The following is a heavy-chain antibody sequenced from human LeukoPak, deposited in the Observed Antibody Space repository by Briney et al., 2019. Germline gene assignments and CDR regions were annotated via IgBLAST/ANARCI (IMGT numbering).Heavy chain of an antibody. V-gene: IGHV1-18*01. CDR3: ARSRSPAVLRYFDWLSLRRSLGDY. CDR1: GYTFTSYG. CDR2: ISAYNGNT. Sequence: ASVKVSCKASGYTFTSYGISWVRQAPGQGLEWMGWISAYNGNTNYAQKLQGRVTMTTDTSTSTAYMELRSLRSDDTAVYYCARSRSPAVLRYFDWLSLRRSLGDYWGQGTLVTVSS. J-gene: IGHJ4*02. D-gene: IGHD3-9*01.